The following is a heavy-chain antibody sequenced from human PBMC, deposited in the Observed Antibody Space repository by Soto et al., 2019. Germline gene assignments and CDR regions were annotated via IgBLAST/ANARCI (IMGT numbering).Heavy chain of an antibody. V-gene: IGHV4-59*01. J-gene: IGHJ4*02. Sequence: TLSLTCTVSGGSIRSYYWTWIRQPPGKGLEWLGYIFYSGSTFYNPSLKSRVTISIHTSKSKFSLQLTSVTAADTAVYYCARGAAHKALFDSWGQGTMVTVST. CDR2: IFYSGST. D-gene: IGHD6-25*01. CDR3: ARGAAHKALFDS. CDR1: GGSIRSYY.